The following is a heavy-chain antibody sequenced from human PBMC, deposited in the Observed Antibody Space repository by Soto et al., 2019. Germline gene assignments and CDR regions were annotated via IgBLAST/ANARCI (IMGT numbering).Heavy chain of an antibody. CDR2: INSDGSTT. V-gene: IGHV3-74*01. J-gene: IGHJ4*02. Sequence: GGSLRLSCVASGFTFSSYWMHWVRQAPRKGLVWVSRINSDGSTTNYADSVKGRFTISRDNAKNSLFLQMNSLRAEHTAVYYCSRSSQEYYDSSDYFIYFDYWGQGTLVTVSS. CDR3: SRSSQEYYDSSDYFIYFDY. D-gene: IGHD3-22*01. CDR1: GFTFSSYW.